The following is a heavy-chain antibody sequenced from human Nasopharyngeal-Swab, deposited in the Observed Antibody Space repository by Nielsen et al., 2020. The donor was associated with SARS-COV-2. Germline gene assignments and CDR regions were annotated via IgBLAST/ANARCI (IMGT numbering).Heavy chain of an antibody. J-gene: IGHJ4*02. D-gene: IGHD4-11*01. Sequence: SDTLSLTCAVYGGSSSGYYWSWTRQPPGKGLEWIGEINHSGSTNYNPSLKSRVTISVDTSKNQFSLKLSSVTAADTAVYYCARGHSNDSFDYWGQGTLVTVSS. CDR2: INHSGST. V-gene: IGHV4-34*01. CDR1: GGSSSGYY. CDR3: ARGHSNDSFDY.